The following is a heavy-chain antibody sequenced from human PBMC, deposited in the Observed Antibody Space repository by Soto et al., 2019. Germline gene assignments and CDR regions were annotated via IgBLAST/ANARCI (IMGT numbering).Heavy chain of an antibody. D-gene: IGHD6-13*01. Sequence: EVQLLESGGGLVQPGGSLRLSCAASGFTFSSYAMSWVRQAPGKGLEWVSAISGSGGSTYYADSVKGRFTISRDNSKNPLYLQMNSLRAEDTAVYYCAKDSYSSSWYGGEGYWGQGTLVTVSS. CDR1: GFTFSSYA. J-gene: IGHJ4*02. V-gene: IGHV3-23*01. CDR3: AKDSYSSSWYGGEGY. CDR2: ISGSGGST.